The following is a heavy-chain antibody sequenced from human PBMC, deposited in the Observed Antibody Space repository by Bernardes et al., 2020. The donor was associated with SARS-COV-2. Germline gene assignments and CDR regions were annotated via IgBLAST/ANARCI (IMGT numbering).Heavy chain of an antibody. CDR3: ARGGTYYDILTGYQNYYYGMDV. CDR1: GFTFSSYE. J-gene: IGHJ6*02. V-gene: IGHV3-48*03. Sequence: GGSLRVSCAASGFTFSSYEMNWVRQAPGKGLEWVSYISSSGSTIYYADSVKGRFTISRDNAKNSLYLQMNSLRAEDTAVYYCARGGTYYDILTGYQNYYYGMDVWGQGTTVTVSS. D-gene: IGHD3-9*01. CDR2: ISSSGSTI.